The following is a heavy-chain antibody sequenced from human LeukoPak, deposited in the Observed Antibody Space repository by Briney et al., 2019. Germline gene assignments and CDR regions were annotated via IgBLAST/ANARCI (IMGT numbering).Heavy chain of an antibody. V-gene: IGHV4-39*01. J-gene: IGHJ4*02. CDR3: ARHTYYYDSSGYYKGPDY. D-gene: IGHD3-22*01. Sequence: SETLSLTCTVSGGSISSSSYYWGWIRQPPGKGLEWIGSIYYSGSTYYNPSLKSRVTISVDTSKNQFSLKLSSVTAADTAVYYCARHTYYYDSSGYYKGPDYWGQGTLATVSS. CDR2: IYYSGST. CDR1: GGSISSSSYY.